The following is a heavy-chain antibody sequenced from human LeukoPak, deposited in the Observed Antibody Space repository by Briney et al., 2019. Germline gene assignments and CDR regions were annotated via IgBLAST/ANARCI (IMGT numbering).Heavy chain of an antibody. CDR1: GGSFSGYY. D-gene: IGHD3-3*01. J-gene: IGHJ6*03. CDR3: ARHGGITIFGVVDYYYYYYMDV. V-gene: IGHV4-34*01. CDR2: INHSGST. Sequence: SETLSLTCAVYGGSFSGYYWSWIRQPPGKGLEWIGEINHSGSTNCNPSLKSRVTISVDTSKNQFSLKLSSVTAADTAVYYCARHGGITIFGVVDYYYYYYMDVWGKGTTVTVSS.